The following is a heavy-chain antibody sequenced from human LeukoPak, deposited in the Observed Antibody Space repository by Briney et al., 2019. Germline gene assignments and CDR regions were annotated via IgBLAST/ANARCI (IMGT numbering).Heavy chain of an antibody. V-gene: IGHV1-69*13. Sequence: SVKVSCKASGGTFSSYAISWVRQAPGQGLEWMGGIIPIFGTANYAQKFQGRVTITADESTSTAYMELSSLRSEDTAVYYCARDRPNYYDSTGVWYFDLWGRGTLATASS. D-gene: IGHD3-22*01. J-gene: IGHJ2*01. CDR3: ARDRPNYYDSTGVWYFDL. CDR2: IIPIFGTA. CDR1: GGTFSSYA.